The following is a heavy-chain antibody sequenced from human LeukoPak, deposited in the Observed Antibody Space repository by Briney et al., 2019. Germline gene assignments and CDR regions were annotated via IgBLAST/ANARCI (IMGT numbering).Heavy chain of an antibody. J-gene: IGHJ4*02. Sequence: SQTLSLTCAVSGGFLRGGNHYWSWIRQPAGKGLEWIGRIYNSGTTDYNPSLKSRVTISVDTSKNHFSLKLTSVTAADTAVYYCARGGDGYNYFDYWGQGTLVTVPS. CDR3: ARGGDGYNYFDY. V-gene: IGHV4-61*02. CDR2: IYNSGTT. D-gene: IGHD5-24*01. CDR1: GGFLRGGNHY.